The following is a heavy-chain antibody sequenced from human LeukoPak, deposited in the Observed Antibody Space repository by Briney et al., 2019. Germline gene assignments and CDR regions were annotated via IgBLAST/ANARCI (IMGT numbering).Heavy chain of an antibody. D-gene: IGHD6-19*01. CDR1: GYTFTCYY. J-gene: IGHJ6*02. CDR3: ARVGRSGWYYYGMDV. CDR2: INPNSGGT. V-gene: IGHV1-2*02. Sequence: GASVKVSCKASGYTFTCYYMHWVRQAPGQGLEWMGWINPNSGGTNYAQKFQGRVTMTRDTSISTAYMELSRLRSDDTAVYYCARVGRSGWYYYGMDVWGQGTTVTVSS.